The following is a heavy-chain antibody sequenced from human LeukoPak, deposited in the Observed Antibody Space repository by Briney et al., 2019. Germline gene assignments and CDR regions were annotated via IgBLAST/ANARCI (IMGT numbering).Heavy chain of an antibody. CDR1: GYTFTSYA. D-gene: IGHD6-19*01. J-gene: IGHJ6*03. CDR2: INTNTGNP. CDR3: ARVGQWLGTTYYMDV. Sequence: ASVKVSCKASGYTFTSYAMNWVRQAPRQGLEWMGWINTNTGNPTYAQGFTGRFVFSLDTSVSTAYLQISSLKAEDTAVYYCARVGQWLGTTYYMDVWGKGTTVTVSS. V-gene: IGHV7-4-1*02.